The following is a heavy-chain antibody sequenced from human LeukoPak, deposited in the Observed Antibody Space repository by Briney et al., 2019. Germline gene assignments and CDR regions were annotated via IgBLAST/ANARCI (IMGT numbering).Heavy chain of an antibody. CDR2: IYYSETT. CDR1: AASIRSSY. D-gene: IGHD4-17*01. CDR3: ARLQGDYHPTRWLFDP. V-gene: IGHV4-59*08. J-gene: IGHJ5*02. Sequence: SETLSLTCTVSAASIRSSYWSCIRQPPGRGLEWIGYIYYSETTAYNPSLKSRVTISLDTSKDHFSLNLSSVTAADTAIYFCARLQGDYHPTRWLFDPWGQGTLVTVSS.